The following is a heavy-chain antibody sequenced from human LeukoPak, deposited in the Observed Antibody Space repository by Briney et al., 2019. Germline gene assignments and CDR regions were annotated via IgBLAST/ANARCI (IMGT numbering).Heavy chain of an antibody. J-gene: IGHJ4*02. CDR2: ISGSGGTT. Sequence: GGSLRLSCAASGFTFSSYPRSWFRQPPGKGLEWVSAISGSGGTTYYADSVKGRFTISRDNSKNTLYLQMNNLRAEDTAVYYCAKDLQSTNLYYFDYWGQGTLVTVSS. D-gene: IGHD4-11*01. CDR1: GFTFSSYP. CDR3: AKDLQSTNLYYFDY. V-gene: IGHV3-23*01.